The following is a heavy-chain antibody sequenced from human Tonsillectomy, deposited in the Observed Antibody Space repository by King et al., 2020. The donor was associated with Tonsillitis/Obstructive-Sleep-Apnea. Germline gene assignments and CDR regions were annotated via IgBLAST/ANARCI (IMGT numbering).Heavy chain of an antibody. CDR1: GFTFSSYW. CDR3: TREAGRSYYMDV. V-gene: IGHV3-74*01. D-gene: IGHD3-10*01. J-gene: IGHJ6*03. CDR2: IKRDGSST. Sequence: VQLVESGGGFVQPGGSLRLSCAASGFTFSSYWMHWVRQAPGKGLVWVSRIKRDGSSTSYADSVKGRFTISRDNAKNTLYLQMNSLRAEDTAVYYCTREAGRSYYMDVWGKGTTVTVSS.